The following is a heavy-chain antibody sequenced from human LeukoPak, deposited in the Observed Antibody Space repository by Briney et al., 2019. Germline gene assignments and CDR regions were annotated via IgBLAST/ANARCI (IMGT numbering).Heavy chain of an antibody. V-gene: IGHV1-2*02. J-gene: IGHJ4*02. CDR3: ARDPRHKYGNFDN. CDR2: INPKSGGT. Sequence: ASVKVSCKASGYTFSAYYIHWVRQAPGQGLEWMGWINPKSGGTNYAQKFQGKITMTRDTSISTGYMELSRLRSDDTAVYYCARDPRHKYGNFDNWGQGTLVTVSS. CDR1: GYTFSAYY. D-gene: IGHD2/OR15-2a*01.